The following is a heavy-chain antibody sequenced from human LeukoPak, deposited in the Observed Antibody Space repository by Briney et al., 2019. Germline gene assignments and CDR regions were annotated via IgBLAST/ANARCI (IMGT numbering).Heavy chain of an antibody. D-gene: IGHD3-9*01. CDR3: ARGYLQFILTGYYNGYYFDY. V-gene: IGHV3-33*01. CDR2: IWYDGSNK. J-gene: IGHJ4*02. CDR1: GFTFSSYG. Sequence: PGGSLRLSCAASGFTFSSYGMHWVRQAPGKGLEWAAVIWYDGSNKYYADSVKGRFTISRDNSKNTLYLQMNSLRAEDTAVYYCARGYLQFILTGYYNGYYFDYWGQGTLVTVSS.